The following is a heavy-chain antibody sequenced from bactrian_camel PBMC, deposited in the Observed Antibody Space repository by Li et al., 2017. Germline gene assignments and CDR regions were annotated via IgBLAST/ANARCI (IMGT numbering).Heavy chain of an antibody. Sequence: DVQLVESGGGSVKAGGSLTLTCVASGYTYSRYCMGWFRLAPGKERERVSCISWSGRTTYYADSVKGRFTSSRGNAKNTLYLQMNNLKTEDAAMYYCATLKCGGWGQGTQVT. D-gene: IGHD1*01. J-gene: IGHJ4*01. CDR1: GYTYSRYC. CDR3: ATLKCGG. CDR2: ISWSGRTT. V-gene: IGHV3S59*01.